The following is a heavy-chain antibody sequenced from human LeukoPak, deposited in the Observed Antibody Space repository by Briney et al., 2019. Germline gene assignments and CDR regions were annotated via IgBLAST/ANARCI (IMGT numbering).Heavy chain of an antibody. J-gene: IGHJ3*02. CDR3: AKSSRYCDSGSCYEAFDI. CDR1: GASISIYF. Sequence: SETLSLTCTVSGASISIYFWSWIRQPPGQALEWIGYIYYSGSPNYNPSLKSRVTMSVDASKNQFSLKVSSVIGADTAVYYCAKSSRYCDSGSCYEAFDIWGQGTMVTVSS. CDR2: IYYSGSP. V-gene: IGHV4-59*01. D-gene: IGHD2-15*01.